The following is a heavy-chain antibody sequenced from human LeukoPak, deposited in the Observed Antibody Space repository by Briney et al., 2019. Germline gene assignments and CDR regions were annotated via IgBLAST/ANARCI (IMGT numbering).Heavy chain of an antibody. CDR3: ARRGSYSIHDC. D-gene: IGHD2-15*01. J-gene: IGHJ4*02. V-gene: IGHV3-9*01. CDR2: ISWNSGSI. Sequence: GGSLRLSCAASGFTFDDYAMHWVRQAPGKGLEWVSGISWNSGSIGYADSVKGRFTISRDNAKNSLYLQMNSLRAEDTALYYCARRGSYSIHDCWGQGTLVTVSS. CDR1: GFTFDDYA.